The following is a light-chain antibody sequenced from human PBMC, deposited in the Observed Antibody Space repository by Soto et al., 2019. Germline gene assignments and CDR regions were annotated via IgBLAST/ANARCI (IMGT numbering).Light chain of an antibody. J-gene: IGKJ4*01. CDR3: QHYHRFPLT. CDR1: QNIINW. V-gene: IGKV1-5*01. CDR2: DAS. Sequence: DIQMTQSPFTLSASVGDRVTITCRASQNIINWLAWYQQKPGKAPNLLIYDASSLDTGVPSRFSGSGSGTEFTLTISSLQLDDFATCYYQHYHRFPLTFGGGTKVDSK.